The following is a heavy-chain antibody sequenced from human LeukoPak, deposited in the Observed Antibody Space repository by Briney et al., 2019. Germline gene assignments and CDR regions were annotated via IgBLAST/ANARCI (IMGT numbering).Heavy chain of an antibody. Sequence: PGGSLRLSCAASGFTFSSYWMSWVRQAPGKGLEWVANIKEDGRQKYYVGSVKGRFTISRDNAKNSLYLQMNNLRADDTAVYYCAKSYASGSFYDYWGQGTLVTVSS. J-gene: IGHJ4*02. D-gene: IGHD3-10*01. CDR1: GFTFSSYW. V-gene: IGHV3-7*03. CDR2: IKEDGRQK. CDR3: AKSYASGSFYDY.